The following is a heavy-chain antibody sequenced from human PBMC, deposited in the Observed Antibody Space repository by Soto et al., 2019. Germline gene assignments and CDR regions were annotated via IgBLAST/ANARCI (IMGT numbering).Heavy chain of an antibody. CDR2: ITGSGGST. D-gene: IGHD3-10*01. Sequence: GGPRRLSCAAPAFTFSRYTMNWVRQAPGKGLEWVSAITGSGGSTYYADPVKGRFTISRDNSKNTLYLQMNSLRAEDTAVYYCAKDGPWFGELRGDYWGQGTLVTVS. CDR1: AFTFSRYT. CDR3: AKDGPWFGELRGDY. V-gene: IGHV3-23*01. J-gene: IGHJ4*02.